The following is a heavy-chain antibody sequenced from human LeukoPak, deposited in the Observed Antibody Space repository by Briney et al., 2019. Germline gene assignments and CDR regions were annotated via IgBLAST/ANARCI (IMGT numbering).Heavy chain of an antibody. CDR2: ISYDGSNK. V-gene: IGHV3-30*18. CDR3: AKLIEVDAFDI. Sequence: PGGSLRLSCAASGFTFSSYAMHWVRQAPGKGLEWVAVISYDGSNKYYADSVKGRFTISRDNSKNTLYLQMNSLRAEDTAVYYCAKLIEVDAFDIWGQGTMVTVSS. D-gene: IGHD3-22*01. CDR1: GFTFSSYA. J-gene: IGHJ3*02.